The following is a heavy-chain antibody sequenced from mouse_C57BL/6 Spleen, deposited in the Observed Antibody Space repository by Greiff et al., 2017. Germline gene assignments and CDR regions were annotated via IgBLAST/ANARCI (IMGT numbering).Heavy chain of an antibody. V-gene: IGHV14-3*01. CDR2: IDPANGNT. D-gene: IGHD1-1*01. CDR1: GFNIKTTY. CDR3: ARRTTVDYAMDY. J-gene: IGHJ4*01. Sequence: VQLQQSVAELVRPGASVKLSCTASGFNIKTTYMHWVKQRPAQGLEWIGRIDPANGNTKYAPKFQGKATITADTSSNTAYLQLSSLTSEDTAIYYCARRTTVDYAMDYWGQGTSVTVSS.